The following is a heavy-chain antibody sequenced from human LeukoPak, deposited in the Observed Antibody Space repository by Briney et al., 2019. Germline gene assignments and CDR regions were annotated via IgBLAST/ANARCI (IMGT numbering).Heavy chain of an antibody. CDR3: ARSGYSSGYYYYYMDV. Sequence: PGGSLGLSCAASGFTFSSYAMNWVRQAPGKGLEWVSVISGSGGTTYYADSVKGRFTISRDNSKNTLYLQMNSLRAEDTAVYYCARSGYSSGYYYYYMDVWGKGTTVTVSS. J-gene: IGHJ6*03. V-gene: IGHV3-23*01. CDR2: ISGSGGTT. D-gene: IGHD6-19*01. CDR1: GFTFSSYA.